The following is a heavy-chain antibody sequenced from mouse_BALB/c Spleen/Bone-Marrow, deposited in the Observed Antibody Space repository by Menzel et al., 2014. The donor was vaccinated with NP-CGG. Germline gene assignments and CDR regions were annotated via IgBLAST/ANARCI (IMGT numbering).Heavy chain of an antibody. V-gene: IGHV1S137*01. CDR1: GYTFTDYA. J-gene: IGHJ4*01. Sequence: VQLVESGAELVRPGVSVKISCKGSGYTFTDYAMHWVKQSHAKSLEWIGVISTYYGDASYNQKFKGKATMTVDKSPSTAYMELARLTSEDSAIYYCARDAMDYWGQGTSVTVSS. CDR2: ISTYYGDA. CDR3: ARDAMDY.